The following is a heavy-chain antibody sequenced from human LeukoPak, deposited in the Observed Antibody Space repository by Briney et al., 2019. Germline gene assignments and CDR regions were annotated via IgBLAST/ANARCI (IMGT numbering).Heavy chain of an antibody. CDR3: ARMNYVSSGWGAPFDY. D-gene: IGHD1-7*01. CDR2: IRTSGTNT. Sequence: GGSLRLSCAASGFTFSTYGMHWVRQAPGKGLEWVSYIRTSGTNTDYTGSVKGRFTISRDNAKNSLYLQMNSLRAEDTAVYYCARMNYVSSGWGAPFDYWGQGTLVTVSS. J-gene: IGHJ4*02. CDR1: GFTFSTYG. V-gene: IGHV3-48*04.